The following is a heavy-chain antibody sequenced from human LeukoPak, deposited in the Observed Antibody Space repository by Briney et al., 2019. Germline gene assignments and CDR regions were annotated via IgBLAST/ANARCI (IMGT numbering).Heavy chain of an antibody. CDR1: GYTFTSYG. CDR2: ISAYNGNT. CDR3: ARKYYYCSGNYHNWFDP. J-gene: IGHJ5*02. D-gene: IGHD3-10*01. Sequence: GASVKVSCKASGYTFTSYGISWARQAPGQGLEWMGWISAYNGNTNYAQKLQGRVTMTTDTSTSTAYMELRSLRSDDTAVYYCARKYYYCSGNYHNWFDPWGQGTLVTVSS. V-gene: IGHV1-18*01.